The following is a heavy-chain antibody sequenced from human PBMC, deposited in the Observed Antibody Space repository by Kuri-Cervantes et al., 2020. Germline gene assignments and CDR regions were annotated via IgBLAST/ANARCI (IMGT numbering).Heavy chain of an antibody. Sequence: GSLRLSCTVSGGSISSSSYYWGWIRQPPGKGLEWIGSIYYSGSTNYNPSLKSRVTISVDTSKNQFSLKLSSVTAADTAVYYCARGALGYYYDSSGSWYFDLWGRGTLVTVSS. J-gene: IGHJ2*01. CDR3: ARGALGYYYDSSGSWYFDL. CDR1: GGSISSSSYY. CDR2: IYYSGST. V-gene: IGHV4-39*07. D-gene: IGHD3-22*01.